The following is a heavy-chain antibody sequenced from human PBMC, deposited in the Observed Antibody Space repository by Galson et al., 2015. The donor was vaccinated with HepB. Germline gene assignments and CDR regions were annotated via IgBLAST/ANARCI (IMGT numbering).Heavy chain of an antibody. J-gene: IGHJ4*02. CDR3: ARDRYGDYPEG. CDR2: INPSGGST. V-gene: IGHV1-46*01. CDR1: GYTFTSYY. D-gene: IGHD4-17*01. Sequence: SVKVSCKASGYTFTSYYMHWVRQAPGQGLEWMGIINPSGGSTSYAQKFQGRVTMTKDTSTSTVYMELSSLRSEDTAVYYCARDRYGDYPEGWGQGTLVTVSS.